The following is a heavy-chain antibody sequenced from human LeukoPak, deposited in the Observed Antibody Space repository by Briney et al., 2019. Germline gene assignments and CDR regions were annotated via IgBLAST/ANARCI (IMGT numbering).Heavy chain of an antibody. D-gene: IGHD2-21*02. CDR3: ASSLAYCGGDCYSLSY. Sequence: GESLKISCQGSGYSFSNYWIGWVRQMPGKGLEWMGTIYPGDSDTRYSPSFQGQVTILADKSSSTAYLQWSSLKASDTAMYYCASSLAYCGGDCYSLSYWGQGTLVTVSS. J-gene: IGHJ4*02. CDR2: IYPGDSDT. CDR1: GYSFSNYW. V-gene: IGHV5-51*01.